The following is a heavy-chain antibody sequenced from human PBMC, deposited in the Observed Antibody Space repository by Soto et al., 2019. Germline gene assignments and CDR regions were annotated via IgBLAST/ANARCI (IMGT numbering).Heavy chain of an antibody. CDR3: ARGWGMDV. Sequence: QVQLEQSGPGLVKPSQTLSVTCAISGDSVSSNSAVWNWIRQSRSRGLEWLGRTYYRSKWYNDYVVSVKGRMTINPDTSKNQFSLQLNSVTPEDTAVYYCARGWGMDVWGQGTTVTVSS. J-gene: IGHJ6*02. V-gene: IGHV6-1*01. CDR1: GDSVSSNSAV. CDR2: TYYRSKWYN.